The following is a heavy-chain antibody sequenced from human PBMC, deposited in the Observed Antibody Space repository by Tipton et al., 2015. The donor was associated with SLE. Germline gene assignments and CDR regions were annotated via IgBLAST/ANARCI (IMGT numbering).Heavy chain of an antibody. Sequence: TLSLTCIVSGGSISRSGYYWDWIRQPPGKGLEWIGYIYYSGSTNYNPSLKSRVTISVDTSKNQCSLRVRSVTAADTAVYYCARFYDFWSGFNYFGLDVWGQGTTVTVSS. CDR1: GGSISRSGYY. V-gene: IGHV4-61*05. CDR3: ARFYDFWSGFNYFGLDV. J-gene: IGHJ6*02. CDR2: IYYSGST. D-gene: IGHD3-3*01.